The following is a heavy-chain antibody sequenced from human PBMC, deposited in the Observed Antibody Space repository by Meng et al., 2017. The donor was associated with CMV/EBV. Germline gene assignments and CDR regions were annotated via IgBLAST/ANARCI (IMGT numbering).Heavy chain of an antibody. D-gene: IGHD5-18*01. CDR2: IYTSGST. V-gene: IGHV4-4*07. CDR3: ARHGDTAMVVGIDY. Sequence: VPRKGSGPRLVKPSATLSLTCTVSGGPISSYYWSWIRQPAGKGLEWIGRIYTSGSTNYNPSLKSRVTMSVDTSKNQFSLKLSSVTAADTAVYYCARHGDTAMVVGIDYWGQGTLVTVSS. CDR1: GGPISSYY. J-gene: IGHJ4*02.